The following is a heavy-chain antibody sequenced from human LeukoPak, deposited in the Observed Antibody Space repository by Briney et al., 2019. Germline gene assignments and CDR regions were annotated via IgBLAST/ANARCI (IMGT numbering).Heavy chain of an antibody. CDR1: GGSITTTNW. D-gene: IGHD1-26*01. Sequence: PSGTLSLTCAGSGGSITTTNWWSWVRQPPGKGLEWIGEVHLSGATNYNPSLESRVSMSIDKSKNHLSLEVTSVTAADTAIYYCTRESGAFSPFGFWGQGTLLTVSS. J-gene: IGHJ4*02. V-gene: IGHV4-4*02. CDR3: TRESGAFSPFGF. CDR2: VHLSGAT.